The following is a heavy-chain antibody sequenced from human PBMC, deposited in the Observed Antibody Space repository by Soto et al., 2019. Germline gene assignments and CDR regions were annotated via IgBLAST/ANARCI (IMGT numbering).Heavy chain of an antibody. V-gene: IGHV3-23*01. CDR2: ISVSGGST. Sequence: PGGSLRLSCAASGFTFSSYAMSWVRQAPGKGLKWVSAISVSGGSTYYADSVKGRFTISRDNSKNTLYLQMNSLRAEDTAVYYCAKTGSDILGYYDSSGYYFLFDYWGQGTLVTVSS. CDR1: GFTFSSYA. J-gene: IGHJ4*02. CDR3: AKTGSDILGYYDSSGYYFLFDY. D-gene: IGHD3-22*01.